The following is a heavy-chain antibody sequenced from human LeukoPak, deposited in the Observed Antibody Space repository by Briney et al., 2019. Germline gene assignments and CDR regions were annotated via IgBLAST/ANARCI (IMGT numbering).Heavy chain of an antibody. V-gene: IGHV1-18*01. Sequence: ASVKVSCKASGYTFTSYGISWVRQAPGQGLEWMGWISAYNGNTNYAQKLQGRVTMTTDTSTSTAYMELRSLRSDDTAVYYCARATLQYYYDSSGYYLDYWGQGTLVTVSS. D-gene: IGHD3-22*01. CDR3: ARATLQYYYDSSGYYLDY. CDR1: GYTFTSYG. CDR2: ISAYNGNT. J-gene: IGHJ4*02.